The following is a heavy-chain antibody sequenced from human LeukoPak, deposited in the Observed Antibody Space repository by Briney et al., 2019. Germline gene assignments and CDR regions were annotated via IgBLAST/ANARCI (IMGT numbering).Heavy chain of an antibody. CDR2: MNPNSGNT. J-gene: IGHJ6*03. Sequence: ASVKVSCKASGYTFTSYDINWVRQATGQGLEWMGWMNPNSGNTGYAQKFQGRVTMTRDTSISTVYMELSGLRSEDTAVYYCARAASWSPIGDSYYYMDVWGKGTTVTISS. CDR3: ARAASWSPIGDSYYYMDV. D-gene: IGHD6-13*01. CDR1: GYTFTSYD. V-gene: IGHV1-8*01.